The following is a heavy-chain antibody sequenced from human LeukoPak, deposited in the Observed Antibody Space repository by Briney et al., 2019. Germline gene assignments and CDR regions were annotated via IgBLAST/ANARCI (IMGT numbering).Heavy chain of an antibody. CDR3: ARPPGIAAAWFYP. D-gene: IGHD6-13*01. V-gene: IGHV4-4*02. CDR2: IYHSGGT. CDR1: GGSISSGNW. J-gene: IGHJ5*02. Sequence: SETLSLTCDVTGGSISSGNWWSWVRQPPGKGLEWIGEIYHSGGTNYNPSLKSRVTISVDKSKDQLSLKVTSVTAADTAVYYCARPPGIAAAWFYPWGQGTLVTVSS.